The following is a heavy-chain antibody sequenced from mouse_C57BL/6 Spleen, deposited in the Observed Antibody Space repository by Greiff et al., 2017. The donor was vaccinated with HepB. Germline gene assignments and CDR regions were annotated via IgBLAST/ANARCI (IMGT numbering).Heavy chain of an antibody. Sequence: EVRVVESGGGLVQPGGSLSLSCAASGFTFTDYYMSWVRQPPGKALEWLGFIRNKANGYTTEYSASVKGRFTISRDNSQSILYLQMNALRAEDSATYYCARSYYGSSYWYYAMDYWGQGTSVTVSS. CDR3: ARSYYGSSYWYYAMDY. CDR1: GFTFTDYY. CDR2: IRNKANGYTT. J-gene: IGHJ4*01. D-gene: IGHD1-1*01. V-gene: IGHV7-3*01.